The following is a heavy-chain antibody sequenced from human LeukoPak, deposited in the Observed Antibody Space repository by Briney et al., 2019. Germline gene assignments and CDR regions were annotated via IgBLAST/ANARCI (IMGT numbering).Heavy chain of an antibody. CDR2: ISGSGGST. V-gene: IGHV3-23*01. D-gene: IGHD1-26*01. J-gene: IGHJ4*02. CDR1: GFTFGAHG. Sequence: GSLRLSCAASGFTFGAHGMNWARQAPGKGLEWVSAISGSGGSTYYADSVKGRFTISRDNSKNTLYLQMNSLRAEDTAVYYCAKRGATLDYWGQGTLVTVSS. CDR3: AKRGATLDY.